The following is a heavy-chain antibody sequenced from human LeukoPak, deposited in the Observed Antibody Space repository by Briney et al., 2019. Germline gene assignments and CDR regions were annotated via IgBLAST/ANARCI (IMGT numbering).Heavy chain of an antibody. CDR3: AGEGGGTYYFDC. CDR1: GYTFTSSC. CDR2: INPSGDKT. D-gene: IGHD1/OR15-1a*01. J-gene: IGHJ4*02. Sequence: ASVKVSCKASGYTFTSSCIHWVRQAPGQGLEWMGTINPSGDKTIYAQKFQGRVTMTRDTSTITVHMELSSLRSEDTAAYYCAGEGGGTYYFDCWGQGTPVTVSS. V-gene: IGHV1-46*01.